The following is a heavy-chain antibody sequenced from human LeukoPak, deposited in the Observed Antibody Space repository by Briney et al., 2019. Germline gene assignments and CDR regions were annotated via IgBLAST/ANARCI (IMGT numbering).Heavy chain of an antibody. CDR1: GGSISSYY. D-gene: IGHD3-22*01. CDR2: IYYSGST. V-gene: IGHV4-59*01. CDR3: ARDTGSGYYPYWYFDL. Sequence: PSETLSLTCTVSGGSISSYYWSWIRQPPGKGLEWIVYIYYSGSTNYNPSLKSRVTISVDTSKNQFSLKLSSVTAADTAVYYCARDTGSGYYPYWYFDLWGRGTLVTVSS. J-gene: IGHJ2*01.